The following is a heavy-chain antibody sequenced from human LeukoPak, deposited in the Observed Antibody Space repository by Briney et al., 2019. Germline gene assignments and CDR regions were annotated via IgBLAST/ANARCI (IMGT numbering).Heavy chain of an antibody. D-gene: IGHD6-6*01. J-gene: IGHJ3*01. V-gene: IGHV3-7*03. CDR2: IDSDGSEG. CDR1: GFTFSGFW. Sequence: PGGSLRLSCPVSGFTFSGFWMSWSRQAPGKGLEWVASIDSDGSEGYYADVVKGRFTISRDNAKNSLYLQINSLRAEDTAVYYCARSSYSSSSSVWGQGTMVTVSS. CDR3: ARSSYSSSSSV.